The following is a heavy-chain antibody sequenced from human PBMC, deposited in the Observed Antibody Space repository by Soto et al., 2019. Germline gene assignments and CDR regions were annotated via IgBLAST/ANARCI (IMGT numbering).Heavy chain of an antibody. Sequence: GGSLRLSCAASGFTFTSYAMSWVRQAPGKGLEWISGIGGGTGSTYYADSVKDRFTISRDNSKNTLYLQMNTVSAEDTAMYYCAKARGGHFVFHDWGQGTLVTVSS. CDR3: AKARGGHFVFHD. J-gene: IGHJ1*01. D-gene: IGHD3-10*01. CDR1: GFTFTSYA. V-gene: IGHV3-23*01. CDR2: IGGGTGST.